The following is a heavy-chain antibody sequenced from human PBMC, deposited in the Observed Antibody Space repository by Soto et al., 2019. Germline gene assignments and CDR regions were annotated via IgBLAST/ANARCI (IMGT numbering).Heavy chain of an antibody. CDR3: ARTSEYSGDALDI. V-gene: IGHV1-18*01. J-gene: IGHJ3*02. D-gene: IGHD5-12*01. Sequence: VKVSCKASGYTFTSYGISWVRQAPGQGLEWMGWISAYNGNTNYAQKLQGRVTMTTDTSTSTAYMELRSLRSDDTAVYSCARTSEYSGDALDIWGQGTMVNVSS. CDR1: GYTFTSYG. CDR2: ISAYNGNT.